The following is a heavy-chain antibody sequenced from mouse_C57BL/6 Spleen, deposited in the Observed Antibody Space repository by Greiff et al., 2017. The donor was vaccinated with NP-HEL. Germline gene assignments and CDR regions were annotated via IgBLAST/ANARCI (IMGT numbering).Heavy chain of an antibody. V-gene: IGHV5-12*01. J-gene: IGHJ3*01. D-gene: IGHD3-2*02. CDR3: ARQGTAQALAY. CDR1: GFTFSDYY. Sequence: EVQVVESGGGLVQPGGSLKLSCAASGFTFSDYYMYWVRQTPEKRLEWVAYISNGGGSTYYPDTVKGRFTISRDNAKNTLYLQMSRLKSEDTAMYYCARQGTAQALAYWGQGTLVTVSA. CDR2: ISNGGGST.